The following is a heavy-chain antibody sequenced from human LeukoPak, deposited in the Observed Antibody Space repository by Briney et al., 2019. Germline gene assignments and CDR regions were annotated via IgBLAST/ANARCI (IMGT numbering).Heavy chain of an antibody. V-gene: IGHV4-61*02. J-gene: IGHJ3*02. CDR2: ISSSGST. Sequence: SETLSLTCTVSGDSISSGDYYWSWIRQPAGKGLEWIGRISSSGSTNYYPSLKSRVTKSVDTCKNQFSLKLSSVTAADTAVYFCARGPYSYDSSGAFDIWGQGTMVTVSS. CDR3: ARGPYSYDSSGAFDI. D-gene: IGHD3-22*01. CDR1: GDSISSGDYY.